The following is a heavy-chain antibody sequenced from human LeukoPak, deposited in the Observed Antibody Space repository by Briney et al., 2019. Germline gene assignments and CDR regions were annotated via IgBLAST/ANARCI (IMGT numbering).Heavy chain of an antibody. CDR3: AKEGPGIAASFDY. Sequence: AGRSLRLSCAASGFTFSSYGMHWVRQAPGKGLEWVAVISYDGSNKYYADSVKGRFTISRDNSKNTLYLQMNSLRAEDTAVYYCAKEGPGIAASFDYRGQGTLVTVSS. CDR2: ISYDGSNK. J-gene: IGHJ4*02. V-gene: IGHV3-30*18. CDR1: GFTFSSYG. D-gene: IGHD6-13*01.